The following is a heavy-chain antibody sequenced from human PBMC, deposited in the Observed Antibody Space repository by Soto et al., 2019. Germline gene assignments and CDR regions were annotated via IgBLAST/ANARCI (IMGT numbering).Heavy chain of an antibody. V-gene: IGHV4-31*03. Sequence: PSETLSLTCTVSGGSISSGGYYWSWIRQHPGKGLEWIGYIYYSGSTYYNPSLKSRVTISVDTSKNQFSLKLSSVTAADTAVYYCARTSGWSWKLRFDYWGQGTLVTVSS. D-gene: IGHD1-26*01. CDR1: GGSISSGGYY. CDR2: IYYSGST. J-gene: IGHJ4*02. CDR3: ARTSGWSWKLRFDY.